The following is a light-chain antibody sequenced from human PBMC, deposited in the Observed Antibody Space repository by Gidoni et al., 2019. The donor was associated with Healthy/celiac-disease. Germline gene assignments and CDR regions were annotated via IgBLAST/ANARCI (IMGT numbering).Light chain of an antibody. Sequence: DIQMTQSTSSLSASVGDRVTITCRASQGISNYLAWYQQKPGKVPKLLIYAASTLQSGVPSRFSGSGSGTDFTLTISSLQPEDVATYYCQKYNSAPPGTFGQGTKVEIK. CDR3: QKYNSAPPGT. V-gene: IGKV1-27*01. J-gene: IGKJ1*01. CDR2: AAS. CDR1: QGISNY.